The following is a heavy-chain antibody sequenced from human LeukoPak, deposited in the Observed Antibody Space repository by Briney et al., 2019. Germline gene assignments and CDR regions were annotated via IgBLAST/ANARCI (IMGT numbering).Heavy chain of an antibody. V-gene: IGHV3-7*01. J-gene: IGHJ6*03. CDR1: GFTFSSYW. D-gene: IGHD2-15*01. CDR2: IKQDGNEK. CDR3: ARAPPPCSGGSCYSGRYYYYYYYMDV. Sequence: PGGSLRLSCAASGFTFSSYWMSWVRQAPGKGLEWVANIKQDGNEKYYVDSVKGRFTISRDNAKNSLYLQMNSLRAEDTAVYYCARAPPPCSGGSCYSGRYYYYYYYMDVWGKGTTVTVSS.